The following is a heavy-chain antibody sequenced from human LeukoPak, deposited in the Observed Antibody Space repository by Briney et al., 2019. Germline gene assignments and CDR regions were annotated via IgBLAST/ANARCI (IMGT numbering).Heavy chain of an antibody. CDR3: AREELGGTFDY. CDR2: ISPNGGST. Sequence: ASVKVSCKTSGYTFTSYLLHWVRQAPGQGLEWMGLISPNGGSTTYAQKFQGRVTMTKDTSTSTVYMELSSLRSEDTAMYYCAREELGGTFDYWGQGALVIVSS. V-gene: IGHV1-46*01. J-gene: IGHJ4*02. CDR1: GYTFTSYL. D-gene: IGHD1-26*01.